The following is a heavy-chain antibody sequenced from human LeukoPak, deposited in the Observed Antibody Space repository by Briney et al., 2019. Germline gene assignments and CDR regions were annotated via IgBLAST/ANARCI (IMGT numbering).Heavy chain of an antibody. CDR2: IYYSGST. CDR3: ATTFYSTSSRYFEY. V-gene: IGHV4-59*01. CDR1: GGSIRSYY. J-gene: IGHJ4*02. D-gene: IGHD6-6*01. Sequence: PSETLSLTCTVSGGSIRSYYWSFIRQPPGKGLEWIGYIYYSGSTNYNPSFKSRVTISVGTSKNQFSLKLSSVTAADTAVYYCATTFYSTSSRYFEYWGQGTLVTVSS.